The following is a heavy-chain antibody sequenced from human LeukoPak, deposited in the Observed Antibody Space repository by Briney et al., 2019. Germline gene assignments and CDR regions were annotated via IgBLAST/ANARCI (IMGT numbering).Heavy chain of an antibody. D-gene: IGHD6-19*01. J-gene: IGHJ4*02. CDR1: GFTFSSYA. CDR2: ISGSGGST. Sequence: GGSLRLSCAASGFTFSSYAMSWVRQAPEKGLEWVSGISGSGGSTYYADSVKGRFTISRDNSKNILYLQMNSLRAEDTAVYYCAKEKAVEFDYWGQGTLVTVSS. V-gene: IGHV3-23*01. CDR3: AKEKAVEFDY.